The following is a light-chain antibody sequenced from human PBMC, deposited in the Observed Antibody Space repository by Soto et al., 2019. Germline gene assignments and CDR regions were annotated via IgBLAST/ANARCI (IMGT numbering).Light chain of an antibody. J-gene: IGKJ1*01. CDR1: QSVISN. CDR2: GAS. V-gene: IGKV3-20*01. Sequence: IGMTQSQATLSLSPGERATLSGRASQSVISNLAWYQQKPGQAPRLLIYGASSRASDIPDRFSGSGSGTDFTLTISRLEPEDFAVYYCQQYGTSPWTFGQGTKVDI. CDR3: QQYGTSPWT.